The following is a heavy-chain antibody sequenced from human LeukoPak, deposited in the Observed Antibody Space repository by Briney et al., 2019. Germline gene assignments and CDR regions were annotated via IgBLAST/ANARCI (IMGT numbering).Heavy chain of an antibody. D-gene: IGHD4-23*01. CDR1: GFTFSSYA. J-gene: IGHJ4*02. CDR3: TTHPILRGNRSPFDY. CDR2: ISDVGSNK. Sequence: GGSLRLSCAASGFTFSSYAMHWVRQAPDKGLEWVAHISDVGSNKYYADSVKGRFTISRDNSNTRLYLQMGSLRPEDTAVYYCTTHPILRGNRSPFDYWGQGTLVTVSS. V-gene: IGHV3-30*04.